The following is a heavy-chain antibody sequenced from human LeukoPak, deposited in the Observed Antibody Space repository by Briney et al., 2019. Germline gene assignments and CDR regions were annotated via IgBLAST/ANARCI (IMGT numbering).Heavy chain of an antibody. J-gene: IGHJ4*02. CDR1: GFTVSSNY. CDR2: IYSGGKT. Sequence: PGGSLRLSCAASGFTVSSNYMSWVRQAPGKGLEWVSVIYSGGKTYYADSVKGRFTISRDDSKNTLHLQMNSLRAEDTAVYYCARINYYDGSGFYRDYWGQGTLVTVSS. CDR3: ARINYYDGSGFYRDY. V-gene: IGHV3-53*01. D-gene: IGHD3-22*01.